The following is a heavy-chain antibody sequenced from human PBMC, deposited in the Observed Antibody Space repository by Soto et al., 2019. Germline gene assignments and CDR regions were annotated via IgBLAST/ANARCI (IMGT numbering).Heavy chain of an antibody. D-gene: IGHD2-2*03. CDR1: GFTFSDYY. J-gene: IGHJ4*02. Sequence: GGSLRLSCAASGFTFSDYYMSWIRQAPGKGLEWVSYISSSSSYTNYADSVKGRFTISRDNAKNSLYLQMNNLRAEDTAVYYCASGYCSSTSCLRRFDFWGQGPLVTVSS. V-gene: IGHV3-11*06. CDR2: ISSSSSYT. CDR3: ASGYCSSTSCLRRFDF.